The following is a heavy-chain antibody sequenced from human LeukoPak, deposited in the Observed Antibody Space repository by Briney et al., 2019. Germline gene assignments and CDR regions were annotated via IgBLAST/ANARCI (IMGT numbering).Heavy chain of an antibody. Sequence: SETLSLTCSVSGGSISSYSWSWIRQPAGKGLDWIGRIFSSGSSKYNPSLKSRVIMSVDTSKNQFSLKLSSVTAADTAVYYCATRIVPAAMSWFDPWGQGTLVTVSS. CDR3: ATRIVPAAMSWFDP. J-gene: IGHJ5*02. V-gene: IGHV4-4*07. CDR1: GGSISSYS. D-gene: IGHD2-2*01. CDR2: IFSSGSS.